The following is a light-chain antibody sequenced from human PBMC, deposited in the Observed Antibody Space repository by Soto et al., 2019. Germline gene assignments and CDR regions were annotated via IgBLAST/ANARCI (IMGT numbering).Light chain of an antibody. V-gene: IGKV3-11*01. J-gene: IGKJ4*01. CDR2: EAS. Sequence: DIVLTQSPGTPSLSPGETAYLSCRASQDVDTSLAWYQQRPGRAPRLLMSEASRRAAGIPARFSGTGSGTDFTLIINRLEPEDVAVYYCQQRYNWPLTFGAGTRVEI. CDR3: QQRYNWPLT. CDR1: QDVDTS.